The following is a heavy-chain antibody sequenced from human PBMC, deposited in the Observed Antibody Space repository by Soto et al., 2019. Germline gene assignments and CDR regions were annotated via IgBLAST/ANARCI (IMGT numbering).Heavy chain of an antibody. J-gene: IGHJ4*02. Sequence: HPGGSLRLSCSASGFTFSSYAMHWVRQAPGKGLEYVSAISSNGGSTYYADSVKGRFTISRDNSKNTLYLQMSSLRAEDTAVYYCVKGYDSSGYYSRFDYWGQGTLVTVSS. CDR2: ISSNGGST. CDR1: GFTFSSYA. CDR3: VKGYDSSGYYSRFDY. D-gene: IGHD3-22*01. V-gene: IGHV3-64D*06.